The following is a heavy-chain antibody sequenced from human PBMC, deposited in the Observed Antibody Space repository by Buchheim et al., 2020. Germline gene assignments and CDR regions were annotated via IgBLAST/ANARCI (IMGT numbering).Heavy chain of an antibody. V-gene: IGHV4-34*01. D-gene: IGHD3-10*01. CDR2: INNSGST. CDR3: ARGLKGSGTRVDY. CDR1: GGSFSGYY. J-gene: IGHJ4*02. Sequence: QVQLQQWGAGLLKPSETLSLTCAVYGGSFSGYYWSWIRQPPGKGLEWIGEINNSGSTNYNPSLKSRVTISVDTYKNKFSLKLSSVTAADTAVYYCARGLKGSGTRVDYCGQGTL.